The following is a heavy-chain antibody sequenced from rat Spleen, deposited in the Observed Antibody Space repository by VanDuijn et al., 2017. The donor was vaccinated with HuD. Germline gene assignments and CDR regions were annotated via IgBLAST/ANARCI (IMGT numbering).Heavy chain of an antibody. V-gene: IGHV5-29*01. CDR1: GFTFSDYY. J-gene: IGHJ3*01. CDR3: ARLVTTRVAY. Sequence: EVQLVESDGGLVQPGRSLKLSCAASGFTFSDYYMAWVRQAPTKGLEWVATISYDGSSTYYRASVKGRFTISRDNAKSTLYLQMDSLRSEDTATYYCARLVTTRVAYWGQGTLVTVSS. CDR2: ISYDGSST. D-gene: IGHD1-4*01.